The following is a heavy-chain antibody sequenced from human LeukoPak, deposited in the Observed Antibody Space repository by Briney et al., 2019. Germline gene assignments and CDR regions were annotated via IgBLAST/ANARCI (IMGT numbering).Heavy chain of an antibody. J-gene: IGHJ5*02. D-gene: IGHD3-22*01. CDR1: GYSISSGYY. Sequence: SETLSLTCSVSGYSISSGYYWGWIRQPPGKGLEWIGSIYHSGSTYYNPSLKSRVTISVDTSKNQFSLKLSSVTAADTAVYYCARDYMGPYYDSSGNWFDPWGQGTLVTVSS. CDR2: IYHSGST. V-gene: IGHV4-38-2*02. CDR3: ARDYMGPYYDSSGNWFDP.